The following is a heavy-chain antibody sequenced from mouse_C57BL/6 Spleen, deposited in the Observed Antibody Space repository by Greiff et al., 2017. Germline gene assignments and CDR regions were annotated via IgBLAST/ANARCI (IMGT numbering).Heavy chain of an antibody. V-gene: IGHV5-6*01. J-gene: IGHJ4*01. Sequence: EVMLVESGGDLVKPGGSLKLSCAASGFTFSSYGMSWVRQTPDKRLEWVATISSGGSYTYYPDSVKGRFTISRDNAKNPLYLQMRSLKSEDTAMYYGARPNFYAMDYWGQGTSVTVSS. D-gene: IGHD4-1*02. CDR1: GFTFSSYG. CDR2: ISSGGSYT. CDR3: ARPNFYAMDY.